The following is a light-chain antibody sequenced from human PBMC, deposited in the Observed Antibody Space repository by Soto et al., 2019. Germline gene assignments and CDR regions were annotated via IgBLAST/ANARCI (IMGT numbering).Light chain of an antibody. V-gene: IGKV3-15*01. Sequence: EIVMTQSPATLSVSPGERATLSCRASQSGSSNLVWYQQKPGQTPKLLIYFASTSATGIAARFSGSGSGTEFTLTISSLQSEDFAVYYCQQYNVLPLTFGGGTKVEFK. CDR3: QQYNVLPLT. J-gene: IGKJ4*01. CDR1: QSGSSN. CDR2: FAS.